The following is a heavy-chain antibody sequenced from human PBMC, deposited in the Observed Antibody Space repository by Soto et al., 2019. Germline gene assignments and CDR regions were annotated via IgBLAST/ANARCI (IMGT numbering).Heavy chain of an antibody. CDR1: GFTFSSYA. CDR3: ARDHEYYDFWSGYYN. Sequence: GGSLRLSCAASGFTFSSYAMHWVRQAPGKGLEWVAVISYDGSNKYYADSVKGRFTISRDNSKNTLYLQMNSLRAEDTAVYYCARDHEYYDFWSGYYNWGQGTLVTVSS. J-gene: IGHJ4*02. V-gene: IGHV3-30-3*01. CDR2: ISYDGSNK. D-gene: IGHD3-3*01.